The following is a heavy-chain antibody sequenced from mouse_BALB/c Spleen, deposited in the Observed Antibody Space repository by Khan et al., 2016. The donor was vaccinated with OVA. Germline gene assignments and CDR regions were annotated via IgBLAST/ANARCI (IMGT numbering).Heavy chain of an antibody. Sequence: VQLQQSGPELVKPGASVKMSCKASGYTFTSYVMHWVKQKPGQGLEWIGYIYPFNGDTLYNEKFKDKATLTSDKSSSTAYMELSSLTSEDSAVYFRAPVGSYYVSFAYWGQGTLVTVSA. V-gene: IGHV1S136*01. CDR2: IYPFNGDT. J-gene: IGHJ3*01. CDR1: GYTFTSYV. D-gene: IGHD2-12*01. CDR3: APVGSYYVSFAY.